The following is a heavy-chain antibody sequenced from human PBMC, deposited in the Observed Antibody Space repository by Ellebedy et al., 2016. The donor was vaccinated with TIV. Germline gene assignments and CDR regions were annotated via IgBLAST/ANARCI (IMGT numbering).Heavy chain of an antibody. CDR2: IYPGDSDT. J-gene: IGHJ4*02. D-gene: IGHD1-1*01. Sequence: GESLKISCQGSGYSFSDFWIGWVRQMPGKGLEWMGIIYPGDSDTTYSPSFQGHVTISADNSIHTAYLQWSSLKASDTAMSYCARSTAGGFDSWGQGTLVTVSS. V-gene: IGHV5-51*01. CDR1: GYSFSDFW. CDR3: ARSTAGGFDS.